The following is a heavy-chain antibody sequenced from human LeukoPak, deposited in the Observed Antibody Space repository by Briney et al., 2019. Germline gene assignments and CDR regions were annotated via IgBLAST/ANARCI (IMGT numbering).Heavy chain of an antibody. V-gene: IGHV4-61*02. Sequence: PSQTLSLTCTVSGGSISSGSYYWSWIRQPAGKGLEWIGRIYTSGSTNYNPSLKSRVTISVDTSKNQFSLKLSSVTAADTAVYYCAREVGQLGDLDYWGQGTLVTVSS. CDR1: GGSISSGSYY. CDR3: AREVGQLGDLDY. CDR2: IYTSGST. J-gene: IGHJ4*02. D-gene: IGHD6-6*01.